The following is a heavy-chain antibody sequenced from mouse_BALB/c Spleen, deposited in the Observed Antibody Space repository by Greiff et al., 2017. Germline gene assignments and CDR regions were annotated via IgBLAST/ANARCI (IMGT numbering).Heavy chain of an antibody. V-gene: IGHV2-6-7*01. CDR3: ARLSTMIATDY. CDR1: GFSLTGYG. J-gene: IGHJ2*01. D-gene: IGHD2-4*01. Sequence: QVQLQQSGPGLVAPSQSLSLTCTASGFSLTGYGVNWVRQPPGKGLEWLGMIWGDGSTDYNSALKSRLSISKDNSKSQVFLKMNSLQTDDTARYYCARLSTMIATDYWGQGTTLTVSS. CDR2: IWGDGST.